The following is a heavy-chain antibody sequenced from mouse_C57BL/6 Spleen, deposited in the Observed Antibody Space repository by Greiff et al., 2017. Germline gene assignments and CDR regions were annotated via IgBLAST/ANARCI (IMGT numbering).Heavy chain of an antibody. CDR2: IYPGDGDT. V-gene: IGHV1-80*01. Sequence: VQGVESGAELVKPGASVKISCKASGYAFSSYWMNWVKQRPGKGLEWIGQIYPGDGDTNYNGKFKGKATLTADKSSSTAYMQLSSLTSEDSAVYFCARGQAGYWYFDVWGTGTTVTVSS. CDR3: ARGQAGYWYFDV. CDR1: GYAFSSYW. J-gene: IGHJ1*03. D-gene: IGHD3-2*02.